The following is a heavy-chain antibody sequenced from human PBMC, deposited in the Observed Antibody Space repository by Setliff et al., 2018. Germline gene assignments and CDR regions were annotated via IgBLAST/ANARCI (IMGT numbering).Heavy chain of an antibody. D-gene: IGHD1-1*01. J-gene: IGHJ4*02. Sequence: SETLSLTCTVSGDSISSGFYYWGWIRQPPGKGLEWIGRIDRFGNTYSNSSLKSRLTISVDASKNQFFLKLTSVTAADTAIYYCARTGTYRYFDYWGQGTLVTVSS. CDR2: IDRFGNT. CDR1: GDSISSGFYY. CDR3: ARTGTYRYFDY. V-gene: IGHV4-39*01.